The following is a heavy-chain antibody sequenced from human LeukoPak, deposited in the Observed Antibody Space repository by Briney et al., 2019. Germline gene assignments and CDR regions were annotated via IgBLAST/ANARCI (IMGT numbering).Heavy chain of an antibody. V-gene: IGHV4-61*02. J-gene: IGHJ5*02. CDR1: GGSISSSSYY. CDR2: IYTSGST. D-gene: IGHD2-15*01. Sequence: SETLSLTCTVSGGSISSSSYYWSWIRQPAGKGLEWIGRIYTSGSTNYNPSLKSRVTISVDTSKNQFSLKLSSVTAADTAVYYCARIAMVAATPWFDPWGQGTLVTVSS. CDR3: ARIAMVAATPWFDP.